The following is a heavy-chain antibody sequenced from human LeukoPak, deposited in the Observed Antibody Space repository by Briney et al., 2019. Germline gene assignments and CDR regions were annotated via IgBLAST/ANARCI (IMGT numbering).Heavy chain of an antibody. J-gene: IGHJ4*02. Sequence: ASVKVSCKASGYTFTSYDINWVRQATGQGLEWMGWMNPNSGNTGYAQKFQGRVTMTRNTSISTAYMELSSLRSEDTAVYYCARSLRAYYDYVWGSYRFDYWGQGTLVTVSS. CDR2: MNPNSGNT. D-gene: IGHD3-16*02. V-gene: IGHV1-8*01. CDR3: ARSLRAYYDYVWGSYRFDY. CDR1: GYTFTSYD.